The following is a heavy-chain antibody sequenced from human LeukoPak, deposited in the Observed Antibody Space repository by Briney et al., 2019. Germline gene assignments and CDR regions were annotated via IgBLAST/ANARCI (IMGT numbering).Heavy chain of an antibody. J-gene: IGHJ3*02. D-gene: IGHD3-9*01. CDR2: IYHSGST. CDR3: ARDRGSDFDYKDAFDI. CDR1: GGSISSGAYY. Sequence: PSETLSLTCTVSGGSISSGAYYWSWIRQPPGKGLEWIGYIYHSGSTYYNPSLKSRVTMSVDTSKNQFSLKLSSVTAADTAVYYCARDRGSDFDYKDAFDIWGQGTMVTVSS. V-gene: IGHV4-30-2*01.